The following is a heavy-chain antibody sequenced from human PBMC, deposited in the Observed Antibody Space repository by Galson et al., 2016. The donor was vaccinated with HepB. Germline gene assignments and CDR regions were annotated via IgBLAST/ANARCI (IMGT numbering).Heavy chain of an antibody. J-gene: IGHJ4*02. CDR1: GYIFSRYT. D-gene: IGHD3-3*01. V-gene: IGHV1-3*01. CDR2: INPANGNT. Sequence: SVKVSCKASGYIFSRYTMHWVRQAPGQRLGWMGWINPANGNTKYSQKFQGGVTFSGDTSASTGYMELSSLRSEDTAVYYCARVGEDFSSGYSSGLAYWGQGTLVTVSP. CDR3: ARVGEDFSSGYSSGLAY.